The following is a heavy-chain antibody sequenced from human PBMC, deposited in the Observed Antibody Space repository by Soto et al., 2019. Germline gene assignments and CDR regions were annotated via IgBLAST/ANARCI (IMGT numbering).Heavy chain of an antibody. CDR1: GGSFSGYY. CDR3: ARETGDRFYYYYMDV. J-gene: IGHJ6*03. Sequence: SETLSLTCAVYGGSFSGYYWSWIRQPPGKGLEWIGEINHSGSTNYNPSLKSRVTISVDTSKNQFSLKLSSVTAAATAVYYCARETGDRFYYYYMDVWGKGTTVTVSS. D-gene: IGHD7-27*01. CDR2: INHSGST. V-gene: IGHV4-34*01.